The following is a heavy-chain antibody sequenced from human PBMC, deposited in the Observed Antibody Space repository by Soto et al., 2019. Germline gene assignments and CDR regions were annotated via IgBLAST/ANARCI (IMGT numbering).Heavy chain of an antibody. V-gene: IGHV3-48*02. CDR3: ARGRTDYAYFES. D-gene: IGHD3-16*01. CDR1: RSALYSYS. J-gene: IGHJ4*02. Sequence: GGVLRLSCGVSRSALYSYSIYWVRQPPGKGLEWVSYISPSGSATNYADSVRGRFTISRDNARNSLSLQMNGLRDEDTAVYYCARGRTDYAYFESWGQGTLVTVSS. CDR2: ISPSGSAT.